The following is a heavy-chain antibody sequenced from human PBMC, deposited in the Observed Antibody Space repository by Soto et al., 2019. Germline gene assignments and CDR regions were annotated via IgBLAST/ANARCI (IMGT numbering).Heavy chain of an antibody. V-gene: IGHV3-30-3*01. CDR3: ARDGGTYYDILTGYPDV. CDR1: GFTFSSYA. D-gene: IGHD3-9*01. J-gene: IGHJ3*01. Sequence: GGSLRLSCAASGFTFSSYAMHWVRQAPGKGLEWVAVISYDGSNKYYADSVKGRFTISRDNSKNTLYLQMNSLRAEDTAVYYCARDGGTYYDILTGYPDVWGQGTMVTVSS. CDR2: ISYDGSNK.